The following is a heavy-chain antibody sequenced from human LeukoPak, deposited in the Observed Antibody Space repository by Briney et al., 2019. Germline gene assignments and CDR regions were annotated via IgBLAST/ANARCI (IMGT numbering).Heavy chain of an antibody. D-gene: IGHD1-26*01. Sequence: PSETLSLTCTVSGGSISSYYWSWIRQPPGKGLEWIGYIYYSGSTNYNPSLKSRVTISVDTSKNQFSLKLSSATAADTAVYYCARHAYFNSGSYWDYWGQGTLVTVSS. CDR1: GGSISSYY. J-gene: IGHJ4*02. CDR3: ARHAYFNSGSYWDY. V-gene: IGHV4-59*08. CDR2: IYYSGST.